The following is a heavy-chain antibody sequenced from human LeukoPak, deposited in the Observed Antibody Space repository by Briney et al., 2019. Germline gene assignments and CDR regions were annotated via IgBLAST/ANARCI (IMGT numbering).Heavy chain of an antibody. V-gene: IGHV4-59*08. CDR3: ARQTGSGLFILP. D-gene: IGHD3/OR15-3a*01. CDR1: GGSISSYY. J-gene: IGHJ4*02. Sequence: SESLSLTCTVSGGSISSYYWSWIRQPPGKGLEWIGYIYYSGSTNYNASLKSQVSISIDTSKNQFSLKLTSVTAADTAVYYCARQTGSGLFILPGGQGTLVTVSS. CDR2: IYYSGST.